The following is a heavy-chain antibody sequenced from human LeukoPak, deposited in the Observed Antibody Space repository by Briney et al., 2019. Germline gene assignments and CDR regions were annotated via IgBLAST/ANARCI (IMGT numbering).Heavy chain of an antibody. V-gene: IGHV1-69*04. D-gene: IGHD3-22*01. CDR1: GGTFSSYA. Sequence: SVKVSCKASGGTFSSYAISWVRQAPGQGLEWMGRIIPILGIANYAQKFQGRVTIAADKSTSTAYMELSSLRSEDTAVYYCARTPVYYDSSGYLDYWGQGTLVTVSS. CDR2: IIPILGIA. J-gene: IGHJ4*02. CDR3: ARTPVYYDSSGYLDY.